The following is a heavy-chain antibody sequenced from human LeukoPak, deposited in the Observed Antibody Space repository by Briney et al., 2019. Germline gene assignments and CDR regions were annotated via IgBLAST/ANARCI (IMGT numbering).Heavy chain of an antibody. CDR1: GFTFSSYG. V-gene: IGHV3-30*03. J-gene: IGHJ5*02. CDR3: ARDNTVTMGGWFDP. D-gene: IGHD4-17*01. Sequence: QAGGSLRLSCAASGFTFSSYGMHWVRQAPGKGLEWVAVISYDGSNKYYADSVKGRFTISRDNSKNTLYLQMNSPRAEDTALYYCARDNTVTMGGWFDPWGQGTLVTVSS. CDR2: ISYDGSNK.